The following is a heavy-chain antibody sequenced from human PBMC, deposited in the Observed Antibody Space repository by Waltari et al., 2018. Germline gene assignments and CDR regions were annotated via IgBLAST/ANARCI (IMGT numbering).Heavy chain of an antibody. CDR2: ISSRSSYI. Sequence: EVQLVESGGGLVKPGGSLRLSCAASGFTFSSYSMNWVRQAPGKGLEWVSSISSRSSYIYYADSVKGRFTISRDNAKNSLYLQMNSLRAEDTAVYYCARDRGGYYFDYWGQGTLVTVSS. D-gene: IGHD3-16*01. V-gene: IGHV3-21*01. J-gene: IGHJ4*02. CDR1: GFTFSSYS. CDR3: ARDRGGYYFDY.